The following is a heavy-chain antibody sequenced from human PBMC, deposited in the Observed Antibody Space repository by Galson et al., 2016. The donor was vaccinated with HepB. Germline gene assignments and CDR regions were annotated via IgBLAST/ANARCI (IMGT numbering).Heavy chain of an antibody. Sequence: SVKVSCKASGYTFTTYGIHWVRQAPGQRLEWMGWISAGNDDTRYSQNFQDRVTITRDTPASTAYMEMSSLTSADTAVYYCARDRRLIWSDYWGQGTLVTVSS. CDR3: ARDRRLIWSDY. J-gene: IGHJ4*02. V-gene: IGHV1-3*01. CDR2: ISAGNDDT. CDR1: GYTFTTYG. D-gene: IGHD2-8*01.